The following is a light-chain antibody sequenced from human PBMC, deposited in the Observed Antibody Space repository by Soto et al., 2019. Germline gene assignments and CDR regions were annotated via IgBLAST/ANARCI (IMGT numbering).Light chain of an antibody. Sequence: EIVLTQSPGTLSLSPGERATLSCRASQSVSKSYLAWYRQKPGQAPRLLIYGASSRATGIPDRFSGSGSGTDFTLTISRLEPEDFAVYYCQQYGSSPPITFGQGTRLEIK. CDR3: QQYGSSPPIT. CDR1: QSVSKSY. CDR2: GAS. V-gene: IGKV3-20*01. J-gene: IGKJ5*01.